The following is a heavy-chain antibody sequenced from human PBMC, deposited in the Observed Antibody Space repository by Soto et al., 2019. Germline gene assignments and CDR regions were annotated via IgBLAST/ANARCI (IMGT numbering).Heavy chain of an antibody. CDR3: EKDKFPQYSSGWYDY. D-gene: IGHD6-19*01. CDR1: GFTFDDYA. V-gene: IGHV3-9*01. J-gene: IGHJ4*02. CDR2: ISWNSGSI. Sequence: GGSLRLSCAASGFTFDDYAMHWVRQAPGKGLEWVSGISWNSGSIGYADSVKGRFTISRDNAKNSLYLQMNSLRAEDTALYYCEKDKFPQYSSGWYDYWGQGTLVTVSS.